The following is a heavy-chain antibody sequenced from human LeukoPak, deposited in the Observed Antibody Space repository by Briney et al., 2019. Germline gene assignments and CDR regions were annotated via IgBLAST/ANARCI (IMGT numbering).Heavy chain of an antibody. CDR3: AKRSRGITMVRGAPQAFDI. CDR2: IRYDGSNK. D-gene: IGHD3-10*01. V-gene: IGHV3-30*02. J-gene: IGHJ3*02. CDR1: GFTFSSYG. Sequence: GGSLRLSCAASGFTFSSYGMHWVRQAPGEGLEWVAFIRYDGSNKYYADSGKGRFTISRDNSKNTLYLQMNSLRAEDTAVYYCAKRSRGITMVRGAPQAFDIWGQGTMVTVSS.